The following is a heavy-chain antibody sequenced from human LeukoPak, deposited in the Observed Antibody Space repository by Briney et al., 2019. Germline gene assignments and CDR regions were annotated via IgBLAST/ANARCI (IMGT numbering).Heavy chain of an antibody. V-gene: IGHV1-69*13. D-gene: IGHD3-9*01. Sequence: GATVKVSCKASGGTFSSYAISWVRQAPGQGLEWMGGIIPIFGTANYAQKFQGRVTITADESTSTAYMELSSLRSEDTAVYYCARSRRYFDWSQSDYWGQGTLVTVSS. CDR3: ARSRRYFDWSQSDY. CDR2: IIPIFGTA. CDR1: GGTFSSYA. J-gene: IGHJ4*02.